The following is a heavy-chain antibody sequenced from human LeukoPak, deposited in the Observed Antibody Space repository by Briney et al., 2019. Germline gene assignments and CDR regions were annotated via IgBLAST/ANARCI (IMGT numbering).Heavy chain of an antibody. Sequence: GESLKISCKGSGYSFTSYWIGWVRQMPGKGLGWMGIIYPGDSDTRYSPSFQGRVTISADKSISTAYLQWSSLKASDTAMYYCARNPRDYYDSSGYSPIDYWGQGTLVTVSS. V-gene: IGHV5-51*01. CDR1: GYSFTSYW. D-gene: IGHD3-22*01. J-gene: IGHJ4*02. CDR2: IYPGDSDT. CDR3: ARNPRDYYDSSGYSPIDY.